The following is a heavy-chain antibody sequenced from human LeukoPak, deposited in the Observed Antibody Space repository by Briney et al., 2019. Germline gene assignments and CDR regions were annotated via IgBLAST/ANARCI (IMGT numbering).Heavy chain of an antibody. CDR2: IKQGGSEK. J-gene: IGHJ6*02. CDR3: AKSWFGEKFGMDV. V-gene: IGHV3-7*03. D-gene: IGHD3-10*01. CDR1: GFTFSSYW. Sequence: GGSLRLSCAASGFTFSSYWTSWVRQAPGKGLEWVANIKQGGSEKYYVDSVKGRFTISRDNAKNSLYLQMNSLRAEDTAVYYCAKSWFGEKFGMDVWGQGTTVTVSS.